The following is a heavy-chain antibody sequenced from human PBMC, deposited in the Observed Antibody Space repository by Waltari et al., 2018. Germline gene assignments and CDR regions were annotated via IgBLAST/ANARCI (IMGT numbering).Heavy chain of an antibody. Sequence: QVTLKESGPALVKPTQTLTLTCTFSGFSLSTSGMRVSWIRQPPGKALEWLARIDWDDDKFYSTSLKTRLTISKDTSKNQVVLTMTNMDPVDTATYYCARILGMRSWGMDVWGQGTTVTVSS. D-gene: IGHD6-6*01. CDR1: GFSLSTSGMR. V-gene: IGHV2-70*04. CDR3: ARILGMRSWGMDV. CDR2: IDWDDDK. J-gene: IGHJ6*02.